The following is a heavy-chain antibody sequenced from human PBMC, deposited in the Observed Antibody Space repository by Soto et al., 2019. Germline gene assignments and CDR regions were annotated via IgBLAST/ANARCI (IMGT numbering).Heavy chain of an antibody. V-gene: IGHV3-30*02. J-gene: IGHJ4*02. CDR1: GFTFSSYG. Sequence: GGSLRLSCAASGFTFSSYGMHWVRQAPGKGLEWVAVIWYDGSNKYYADSVKGRFTISRDNSKSTLYLQMNSLRAEDTAVYYCAKDQGRYFDWLSHTPLPDYWGQGTLVTVSS. CDR2: IWYDGSNK. D-gene: IGHD3-9*01. CDR3: AKDQGRYFDWLSHTPLPDY.